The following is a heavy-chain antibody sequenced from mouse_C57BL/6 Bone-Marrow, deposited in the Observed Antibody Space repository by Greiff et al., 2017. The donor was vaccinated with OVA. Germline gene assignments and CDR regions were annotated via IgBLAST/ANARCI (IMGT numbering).Heavy chain of an antibody. V-gene: IGHV1-85*01. CDR1: GYTFTSYD. D-gene: IGHD1-1*01. CDR2: IYPRDGST. Sequence: QVQLKQSGPELVKPGASVKLSCKASGYTFTSYDINWVKQRPGQGLEWIGWIYPRDGSTKYNEKFKGKATLTVDTSSSTAYMELHSLTSEDSAVYFCASSMTTVVATVDYWGQGTTLTVSS. J-gene: IGHJ2*01. CDR3: ASSMTTVVATVDY.